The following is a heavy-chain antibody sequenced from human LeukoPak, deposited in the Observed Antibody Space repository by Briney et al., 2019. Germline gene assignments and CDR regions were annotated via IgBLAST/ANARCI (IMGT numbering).Heavy chain of an antibody. J-gene: IGHJ4*02. V-gene: IGHV3-7*03. Sequence: GGSLRLSCEASGFVFGHSWMSWVRHAPGKWLEWVANINLDGSEINYLDSLTGRLTISRDNAKDSLYLQMNGLRAEDTAVYFCVRDRGYSTFDYWGQGTLVTVSP. CDR3: VRDRGYSTFDY. D-gene: IGHD3-22*01. CDR2: INLDGSEI. CDR1: GFVFGHSW.